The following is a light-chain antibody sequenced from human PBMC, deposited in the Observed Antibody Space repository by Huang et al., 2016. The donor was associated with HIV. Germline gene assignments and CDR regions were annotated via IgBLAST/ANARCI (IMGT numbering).Light chain of an antibody. Sequence: IVMTQTPVTLPVSPGGRATLSCRASQRVGGNMAWYQQKPWQAPRRIIYGSTTRAAGVPARFSGSGSGTDFTLTIYNLQSEDFAVYYCQQYNNWHLTFGGGTTL. V-gene: IGKV3-15*01. CDR2: GST. CDR1: QRVGGN. J-gene: IGKJ4*01. CDR3: QQYNNWHLT.